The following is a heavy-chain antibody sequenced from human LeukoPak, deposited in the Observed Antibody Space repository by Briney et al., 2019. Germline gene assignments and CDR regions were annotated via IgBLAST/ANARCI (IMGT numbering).Heavy chain of an antibody. CDR2: IRVSAGGT. D-gene: IGHD5-12*01. CDR1: GFTFNSYA. Sequence: GGSLRLSCAASGFTFNSYAMSWVRLAPGKGLEWVSGIRVSAGGTYYADSVKGRFTISRDNSKNTLYLQMDSLRAEDTALYYCAKAGGATPRAFDIWGQGTMVTVSS. V-gene: IGHV3-23*01. J-gene: IGHJ3*02. CDR3: AKAGGATPRAFDI.